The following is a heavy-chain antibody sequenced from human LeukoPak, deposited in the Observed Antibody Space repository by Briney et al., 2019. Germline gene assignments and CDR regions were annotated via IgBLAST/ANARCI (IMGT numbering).Heavy chain of an antibody. D-gene: IGHD3-22*01. J-gene: IGHJ4*02. CDR1: GFTFSSYW. CDR2: IKQDGSEK. V-gene: IGHV3-7*01. CDR3: VRLRRNSDRSGYYYFYNY. Sequence: GSLRLSCAASGFTFSSYWMSWVRQAPGKGLEWVANIKQDGSEKYYVDSVKGRFTTSRDNAKNSLYLQMNSLRAEDTARYYCVRLRRNSDRSGYYYFYNYWGQGIQVTVSS.